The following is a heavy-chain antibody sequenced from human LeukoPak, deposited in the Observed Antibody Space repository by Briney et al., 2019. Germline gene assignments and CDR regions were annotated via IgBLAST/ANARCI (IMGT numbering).Heavy chain of an antibody. CDR1: GFTFSSYA. D-gene: IGHD3-22*01. J-gene: IGHJ4*02. V-gene: IGHV3-23*01. Sequence: GGSLRLSCAASGFTFSSYAMSWVRQAPGKGLEWVSTISGSDSSTHYADSVKGRFTISRDNSKNMLFLQMNSLIIEDTAVYYCARNSDYYDYSPQSVWGQGTLVIVS. CDR3: ARNSDYYDYSPQSV. CDR2: ISGSDSST.